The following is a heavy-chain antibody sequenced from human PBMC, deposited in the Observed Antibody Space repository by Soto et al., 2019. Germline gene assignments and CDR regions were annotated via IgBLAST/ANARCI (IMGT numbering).Heavy chain of an antibody. J-gene: IGHJ4*02. V-gene: IGHV3-48*03. D-gene: IGHD2-2*01. CDR1: GFTFSSYE. Sequence: GGSLRLSCAASGFTFSSYEMNWVRQAPGKGLEWVSYISSSGSTIYYADSVKGRFTSSRDNAKNSLYLQMNSLRAEGTAVYYCARRYCSTTSCLIDYWGQGTLVTVSS. CDR3: ARRYCSTTSCLIDY. CDR2: ISSSGSTI.